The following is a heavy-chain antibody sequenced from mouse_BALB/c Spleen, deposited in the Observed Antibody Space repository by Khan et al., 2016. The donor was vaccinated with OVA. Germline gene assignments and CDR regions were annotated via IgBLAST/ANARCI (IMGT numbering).Heavy chain of an antibody. D-gene: IGHD2-14*01. CDR1: GYTFTSYT. CDR3: VRLGAYDGYDCYFDV. V-gene: IGHV1-4*01. J-gene: IGHJ1*01. Sequence: QVRLQQSGAELARPGASVKMSCKASGYTFTSYTMHWVKQRPGQGLEWIGYINPSNGYTNYNQKFKDKATLTADKSSSTAYMQLSSLASEESAGDYCVRLGAYDGYDCYFDVWGAGTTVTVSS. CDR2: INPSNGYT.